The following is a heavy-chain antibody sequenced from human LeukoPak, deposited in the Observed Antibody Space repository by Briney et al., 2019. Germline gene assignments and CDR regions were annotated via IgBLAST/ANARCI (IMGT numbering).Heavy chain of an antibody. J-gene: IGHJ6*03. CDR3: ARGAATYYDFWSGYYRDYYYYYMDV. D-gene: IGHD3-3*01. CDR2: IYYSVST. Sequence: SETLSLTCTVSGGSISSYYWSWIRQPPGKGLEWIGYIYYSVSTNYNPSLKSRVTISVDTSKNQFSLKRSSVTAADTAVYYCARGAATYYDFWSGYYRDYYYYYMDVWGKGTTVTVSS. V-gene: IGHV4-59*01. CDR1: GGSISSYY.